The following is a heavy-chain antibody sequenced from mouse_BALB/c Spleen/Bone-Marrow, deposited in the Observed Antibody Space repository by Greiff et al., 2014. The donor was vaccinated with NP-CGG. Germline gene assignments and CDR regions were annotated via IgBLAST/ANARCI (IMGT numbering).Heavy chain of an antibody. D-gene: IGHD2-10*02. V-gene: IGHV1-4*02. CDR3: ARSYGNYLYFDY. Sequence: QVQLQQSAAELARPGASVKKSCKASGYTFTSYTMHWVKQRPGQGLEWIGYINPSSGYTEYIQKFKDKTTLTADKSSSSAYMQLSSLTSEDSAVYYCARSYGNYLYFDYWGQGTALTVSS. CDR1: GYTFTSYT. CDR2: INPSSGYT. J-gene: IGHJ2*01.